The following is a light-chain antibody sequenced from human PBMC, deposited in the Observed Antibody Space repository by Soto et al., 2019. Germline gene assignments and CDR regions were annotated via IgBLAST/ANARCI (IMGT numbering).Light chain of an antibody. CDR1: QYITSY. CDR3: QQVNSYPFT. J-gene: IGKJ4*01. V-gene: IGKV1-9*01. CDR2: AAS. Sequence: DIQLTQSPSFLSASVGDRVTITCRASQYITSYLAWYQQKPGKGPKLLIYAASTLQSGVPSRFSGSGSGTEFTLTISSLQTEDCATYCCQQVNSYPFTFGGGTKVEI.